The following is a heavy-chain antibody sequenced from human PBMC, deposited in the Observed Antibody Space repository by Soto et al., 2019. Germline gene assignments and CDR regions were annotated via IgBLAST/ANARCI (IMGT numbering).Heavy chain of an antibody. CDR2: IYYSGST. Sequence: SEALSLTRPLSGCSISSYYWSWIRQPPVKGLEWIGYIYYSGSTNYNPSLKSRVTISVDTSKNQFSLKLSSVTAADTAVYYCARDRAYDFWSGYHWFDPWGQGTLVTVSS. V-gene: IGHV4-59*01. CDR1: GCSISSYY. D-gene: IGHD3-3*01. J-gene: IGHJ5*02. CDR3: ARDRAYDFWSGYHWFDP.